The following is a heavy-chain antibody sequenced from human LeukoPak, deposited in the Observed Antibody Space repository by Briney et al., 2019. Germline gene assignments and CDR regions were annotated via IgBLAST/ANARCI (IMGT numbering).Heavy chain of an antibody. CDR3: ASRVSGELYGFDP. D-gene: IGHD3-10*01. CDR2: INPSGGST. Sequence: GASVKVSCKASGYTFTSYYMHWVRQAPGQGLEWMGIINPSGGSTSYAQKFQGRVTITADKPTSTAYMELSSLRSEDTAVYYCASRVSGELYGFDPWGQGTLVTVSS. J-gene: IGHJ5*02. CDR1: GYTFTSYY. V-gene: IGHV1-46*01.